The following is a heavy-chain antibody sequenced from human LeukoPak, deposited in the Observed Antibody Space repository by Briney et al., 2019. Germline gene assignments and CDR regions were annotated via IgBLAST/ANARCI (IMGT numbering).Heavy chain of an antibody. CDR2: INSDGSST. D-gene: IGHD3-10*01. J-gene: IGHJ4*02. Sequence: PGGSLRLSCAASGFTFSSYWMHWVRQAPGKGLVWVSRINSDGSSTSYADSVKGHFTTSRDNVKNSLYLQMNSLRAEDTAVYYCARGMRLVRGLMFDYWGQGTLVTVSS. CDR1: GFTFSSYW. CDR3: ARGMRLVRGLMFDY. V-gene: IGHV3-74*01.